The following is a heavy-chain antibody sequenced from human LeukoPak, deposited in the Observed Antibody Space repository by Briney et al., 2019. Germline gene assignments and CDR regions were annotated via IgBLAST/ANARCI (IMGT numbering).Heavy chain of an antibody. CDR3: ARDNWNYGSSMDV. Sequence: SETLSLSCTVSGGSVSSYYWSWIRQPPGKGLEWIGYIYYSGSTNYNPSLKSRVTISVDTSKNQFSLKLSSVTAADTAVYHCARDNWNYGSSMDVWGQGTTVTVSS. J-gene: IGHJ6*02. V-gene: IGHV4-59*02. CDR2: IYYSGST. CDR1: GGSVSSYY. D-gene: IGHD1-7*01.